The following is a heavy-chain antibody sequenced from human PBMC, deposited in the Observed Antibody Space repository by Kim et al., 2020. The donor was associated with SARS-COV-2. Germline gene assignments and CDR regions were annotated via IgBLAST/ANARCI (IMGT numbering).Heavy chain of an antibody. J-gene: IGHJ4*02. Sequence: YYADSVKGRFTISRDNAKNSLYLQMNSLRAEDTAVYYCARGDSIVGATGYSGQGTLATVSS. D-gene: IGHD1-26*01. V-gene: IGHV3-48*03. CDR3: ARGDSIVGATGY.